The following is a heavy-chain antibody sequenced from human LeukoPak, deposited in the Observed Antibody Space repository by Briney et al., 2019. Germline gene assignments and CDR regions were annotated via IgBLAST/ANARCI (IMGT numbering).Heavy chain of an antibody. CDR2: ISGSGGST. CDR3: AKESYGDYYFDY. D-gene: IGHD4-17*01. J-gene: IGHJ4*02. V-gene: IGHV3-23*01. Sequence: GRSLRLSCAASGFTFSSYGMHWVRQAPGKGLEWVSAISGSGGSTYYADSVKGRFTISRDNSKNTLYLQMNSLRAEDTAVYYCAKESYGDYYFDYWGQGTLVTVSS. CDR1: GFTFSSYG.